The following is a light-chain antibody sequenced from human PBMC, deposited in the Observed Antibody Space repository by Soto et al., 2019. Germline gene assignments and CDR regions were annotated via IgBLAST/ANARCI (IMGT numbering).Light chain of an antibody. CDR2: AAS. CDR3: QKYNSAPRT. Sequence: DIQMTQSPSSLSASVGDRVTITCRASQDISNYLAWYQQKPGKVPKLLIYAASTLQSGVPSRFSGRGSGTDFTLTISSLQPEDVATYYCQKYNSAPRTFGQGTKVEIK. CDR1: QDISNY. V-gene: IGKV1-27*01. J-gene: IGKJ1*01.